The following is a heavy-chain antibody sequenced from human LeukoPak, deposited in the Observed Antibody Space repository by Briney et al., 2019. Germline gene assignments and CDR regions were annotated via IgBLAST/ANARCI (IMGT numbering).Heavy chain of an antibody. V-gene: IGHV4-34*01. CDR2: INHSGST. J-gene: IGHJ5*01. Sequence: SETLSLTCAVYGGSFSGYYWSWIRQPPGKGLEWIGEINHSGSTNYNPSLKSRVTISVDASKNQFSLKLSSVTAADTAVYHCARNPYSRHWFDPWGQGTLVTVSS. CDR3: ARNPYSRHWFDP. CDR1: GGSFSGYY. D-gene: IGHD4-11*01.